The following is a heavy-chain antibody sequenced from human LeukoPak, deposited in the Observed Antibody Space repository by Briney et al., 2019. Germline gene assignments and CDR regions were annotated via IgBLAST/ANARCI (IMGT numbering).Heavy chain of an antibody. J-gene: IGHJ4*02. CDR3: ASGSQYGYTSGWLYY. CDR1: GGSISSSSYY. Sequence: SETLSLTCTVSGGSISSSSYYWGWIRQPPGKGLEWTGSIYYSGSTYYSPSLKSRVTISVDTSKNQFSLKLSSVTAADTALYYCASGSQYGYTSGWLYYWGQGTLVTVSS. CDR2: IYYSGST. D-gene: IGHD6-19*01. V-gene: IGHV4-39*01.